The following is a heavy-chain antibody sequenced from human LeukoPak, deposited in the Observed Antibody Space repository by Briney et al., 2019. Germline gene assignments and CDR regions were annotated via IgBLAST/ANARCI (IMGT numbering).Heavy chain of an antibody. CDR2: INHSGST. D-gene: IGHD3-3*01. V-gene: IGHV4-34*01. CDR3: ARGDDTIFGATNWFDP. CDR1: GGSFSGYY. Sequence: PSETLSLTCAVYGGSFSGYYWSWIRQPPGKGLEWIGEINHSGSTNYNPSLKSRVTISVDTSKNQFSLKLSSVTAADTAVYYCARGDDTIFGATNWFDPWGQGTLVTVSS. J-gene: IGHJ5*02.